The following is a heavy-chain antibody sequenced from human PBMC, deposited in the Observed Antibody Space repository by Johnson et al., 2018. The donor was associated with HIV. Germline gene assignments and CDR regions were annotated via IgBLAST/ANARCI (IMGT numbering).Heavy chain of an antibody. CDR1: GFTFRSYA. V-gene: IGHV3-48*03. Sequence: VQLVESGGGVVQPGGSLRLSCSASGFTFRSYAMHWVRQAPGKGLEWVSYISSSGSTIYYADSVKGRFTISRDNAKNSLYLQMNSLRPEDTAVYYCARDKVDDAFDIWGQGTMVTVSS. CDR3: ARDKVDDAFDI. J-gene: IGHJ3*02. D-gene: IGHD1-26*01. CDR2: ISSSGSTI.